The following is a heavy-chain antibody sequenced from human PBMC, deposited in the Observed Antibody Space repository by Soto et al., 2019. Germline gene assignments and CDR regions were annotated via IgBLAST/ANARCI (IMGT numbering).Heavy chain of an antibody. CDR1: GYTFTSYG. V-gene: IGHV1-18*01. J-gene: IGHJ5*02. CDR3: ARDRTSYLGYWSGGSCPVRNWFDP. Sequence: QVQLVQSGAEVKKPGASVKVSCKASGYTFTSYGISWVRQAPGQGLEWMGWISAYNGNTNYAQKLQGRVTMTTDTSTSTAYMELRSLRSDDTAVYYCARDRTSYLGYWSGGSCPVRNWFDPWGQGTLVTVSS. CDR2: ISAYNGNT. D-gene: IGHD2-15*01.